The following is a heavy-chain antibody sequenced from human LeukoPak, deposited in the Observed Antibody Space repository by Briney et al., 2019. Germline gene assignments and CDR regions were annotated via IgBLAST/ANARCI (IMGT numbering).Heavy chain of an antibody. V-gene: IGHV3-23*01. CDR1: GFTFSSYA. Sequence: GGSLRVSCAASGFTFSSYAMSWVRQAPGKGLEWVSGISGSGGSTYYADSVRGRFTISRDNSKNTLYLQMNSLRAEDTAVYYCAKDPTTYYDSSGYGRYNWFDPWGQGTLVTVSS. D-gene: IGHD3-22*01. CDR3: AKDPTTYYDSSGYGRYNWFDP. J-gene: IGHJ5*02. CDR2: ISGSGGST.